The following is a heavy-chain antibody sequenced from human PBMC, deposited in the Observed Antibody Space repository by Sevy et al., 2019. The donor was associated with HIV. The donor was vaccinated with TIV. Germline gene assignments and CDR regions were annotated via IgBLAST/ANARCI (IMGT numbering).Heavy chain of an antibody. CDR2: ISAYNGNT. D-gene: IGHD3-10*01. Sequence: ASVKVSCKASGYTFTSYGISWVRQAPGQGLEWMGWISAYNGNTNYAQKLQGRVTMTTDTSTSTAYMELRSLRSDDTAMYYCARDLALLWFGESSTGFDYWGQGTLVTVSS. CDR1: GYTFTSYG. J-gene: IGHJ4*02. CDR3: ARDLALLWFGESSTGFDY. V-gene: IGHV1-18*04.